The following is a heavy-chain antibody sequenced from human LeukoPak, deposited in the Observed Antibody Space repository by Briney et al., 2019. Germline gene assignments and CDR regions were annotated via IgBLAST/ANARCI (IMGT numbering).Heavy chain of an antibody. V-gene: IGHV3-43D*03. CDR1: GFTFDDYA. J-gene: IGHJ4*02. Sequence: AGSLRLSCAASGFTFDDYAMHWVRQAQGKGLEWVSLISGDDDSTYYADSVKGRFTISRDNSKNSLYLQMNSLRAEDTALYYCAKAARSFLEGPNGDFDYWGQGTLVTVSS. CDR2: ISGDDDST. CDR3: AKAARSFLEGPNGDFDY. D-gene: IGHD3-3*01.